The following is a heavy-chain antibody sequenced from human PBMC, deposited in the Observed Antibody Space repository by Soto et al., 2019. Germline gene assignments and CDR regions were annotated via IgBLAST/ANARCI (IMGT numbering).Heavy chain of an antibody. CDR1: GGSISSSSYY. CDR2: IYYSGST. J-gene: IGHJ4*02. CDR3: ATAHAYGDLIY. V-gene: IGHV4-39*01. D-gene: IGHD4-17*01. Sequence: QLQLQESGPGLVKPSETLSLTCTVSGGSISSSSYYWGWIRQPPGKGLEWIGSIYYSGSTYYNPSLKSRVTISVDTSKNQFSLKLSSVTAADTAVYYCATAHAYGDLIYWGQGTLVTVSS.